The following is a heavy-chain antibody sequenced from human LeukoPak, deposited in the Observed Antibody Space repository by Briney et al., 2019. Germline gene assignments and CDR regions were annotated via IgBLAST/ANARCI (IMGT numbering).Heavy chain of an antibody. Sequence: PSETLSLTCTVSGGSVSSGSYYWSWIRQPPGKGLEWSGYTYYSGSTNYNPSLKSRVTISVDTSKNQFSLKLSSVTAADTAVYYCARRGSEGYYYYYMDVWGKGTTVTVSS. V-gene: IGHV4-61*01. CDR2: TYYSGST. CDR3: ARRGSEGYYYYYMDV. CDR1: GGSVSSGSYY. J-gene: IGHJ6*03. D-gene: IGHD3-10*01.